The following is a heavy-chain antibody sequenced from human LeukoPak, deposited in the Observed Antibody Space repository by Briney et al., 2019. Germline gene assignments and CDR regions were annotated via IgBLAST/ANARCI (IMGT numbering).Heavy chain of an antibody. Sequence: PGGSLRLSCAASGFAFSDSSMNWVRQAPGKGLEWVSYISSSSTIYYADSVKGRFTISRDNAKNSLYPQMNSLRDDDTAVYYCASYCTGGRCRNFDYWGQGTLVTVSS. CDR3: ASYCTGGRCRNFDY. CDR1: GFAFSDSS. CDR2: ISSSSTI. V-gene: IGHV3-48*02. J-gene: IGHJ4*02. D-gene: IGHD2-15*01.